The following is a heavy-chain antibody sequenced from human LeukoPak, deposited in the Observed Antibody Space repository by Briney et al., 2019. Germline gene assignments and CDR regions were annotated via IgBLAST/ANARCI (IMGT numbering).Heavy chain of an antibody. CDR2: IYYSGST. Sequence: PSETLSLTCTVSGGSISSSSYYWGWIRQPPGKGLEWIGSIYYSGSTYCNPSLKSRVTISVDTSKNQFSLKLSSVTAADTAVYYCARHSPSVTIEYFQHWGQGTLVTVSS. J-gene: IGHJ1*01. CDR3: ARHSPSVTIEYFQH. V-gene: IGHV4-39*01. CDR1: GGSISSSSYY. D-gene: IGHD1-14*01.